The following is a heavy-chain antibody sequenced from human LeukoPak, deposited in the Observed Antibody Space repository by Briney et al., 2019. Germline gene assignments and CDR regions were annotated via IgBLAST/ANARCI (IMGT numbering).Heavy chain of an antibody. J-gene: IGHJ1*01. D-gene: IGHD4-17*01. Sequence: SVKVSCKASGGTFSSYAISWVRQAPGQGLEWMGRIIPIFGTANYAQKFQGRVTITTDESTSTAYMELSSLRSEDTAMYYCASVGGPSDGDYHKYFQHWGQGTLVTVSS. CDR2: IIPIFGTA. V-gene: IGHV1-69*05. CDR1: GGTFSSYA. CDR3: ASVGGPSDGDYHKYFQH.